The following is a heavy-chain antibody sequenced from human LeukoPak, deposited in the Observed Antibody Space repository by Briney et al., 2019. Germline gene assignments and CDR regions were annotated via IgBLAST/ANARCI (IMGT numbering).Heavy chain of an antibody. CDR1: GYTFTSYD. D-gene: IGHD3-22*01. J-gene: IGHJ3*02. CDR2: MNPNSGNT. CDR3: ARHLYYYDSSGYPSMAAFDI. V-gene: IGHV1-8*01. Sequence: ASVKVSCKASGYTFTSYDINWVRQATGQGLEWMGWMNPNSGNTGYAQKFQGRVTMTRNTSISTAYMELSSLRSEDTAVYYCARHLYYYDSSGYPSMAAFDIWGQGTMVTVSS.